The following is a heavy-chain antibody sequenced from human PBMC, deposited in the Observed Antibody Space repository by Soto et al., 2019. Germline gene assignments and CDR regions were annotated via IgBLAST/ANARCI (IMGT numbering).Heavy chain of an antibody. V-gene: IGHV4-4*02. D-gene: IGHD6-13*01. CDR1: GGSISSSNW. J-gene: IGHJ6*02. Sequence: QVQLQESGPGLVKPSGTLSLTCAVSGGSISSSNWWSWVRQPPGKGLEWIGEIYHSGSTNYNPSLKSRVTISVDKSKNQFSLKLSSVTAADTAVYYCARDWVVAAGTRYYYGMDVWGQGTTVTVSS. CDR3: ARDWVVAAGTRYYYGMDV. CDR2: IYHSGST.